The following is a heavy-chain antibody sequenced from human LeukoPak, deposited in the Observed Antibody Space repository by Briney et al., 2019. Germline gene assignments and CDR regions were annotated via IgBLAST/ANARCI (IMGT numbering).Heavy chain of an antibody. CDR3: ARDSGYSSSWYGYYYGMDV. V-gene: IGHV3-48*03. CDR1: GFTFSSSD. CDR2: ISSSGSTI. Sequence: GGSLRLSCAASGFTFSSSDMNWVRQAPGKGLEWVSYISSSGSTIYYADSVKGRFTISRDNAKNSLYLQMNSLRAEDTAVYYCARDSGYSSSWYGYYYGMDVWGQGTTVTVSS. D-gene: IGHD6-13*01. J-gene: IGHJ6*02.